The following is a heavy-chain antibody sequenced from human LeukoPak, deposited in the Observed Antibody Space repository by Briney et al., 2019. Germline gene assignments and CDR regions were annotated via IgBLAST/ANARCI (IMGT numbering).Heavy chain of an antibody. J-gene: IGHJ6*03. D-gene: IGHD3-22*01. CDR2: ISSSSSYI. V-gene: IGHV3-21*01. CDR1: GFTFSSYS. Sequence: GGSLRLSCAASGFTFSSYSMNWVRQAPGKGLEWVSSISSSSSYIYYADSVRGRFTISRDNAKNSLYLQMNSLRAEDTAVYYCARPVVTGNMDVWGKGTTVTVSS. CDR3: ARPVVTGNMDV.